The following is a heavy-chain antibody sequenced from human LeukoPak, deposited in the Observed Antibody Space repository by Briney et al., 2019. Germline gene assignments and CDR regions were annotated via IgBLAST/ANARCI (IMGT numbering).Heavy chain of an antibody. V-gene: IGHV4-34*01. J-gene: IGHJ4*02. CDR1: GGSFSGYY. CDR3: ARSRMGYDSSGYPYFDY. CDR2: INHSGST. D-gene: IGHD3-22*01. Sequence: PSETLSLTCAVYGGSFSGYYWSWIRQPPGKGLEWIGEINHSGSTNYNPSLKSRVTISVDTSKNQFSLKLSSVTAADTAVYYCARSRMGYDSSGYPYFDYWGQGTLVTASS.